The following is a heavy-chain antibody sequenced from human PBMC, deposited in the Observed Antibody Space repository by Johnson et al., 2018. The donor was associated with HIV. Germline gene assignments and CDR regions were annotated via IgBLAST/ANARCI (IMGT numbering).Heavy chain of an antibody. J-gene: IGHJ3*02. Sequence: VQLVESGGGLVQPGGSLRLSCAASGFTVSSNYMSWVRQAPGKGLEWVSGIGGSEKYYVDSVKGRFTISRDNAKNSLYLQMNSLRAEDTAVYYCARELEIAQGLDAFDIWGQGTMVIVSS. CDR1: GFTVSSNY. CDR3: ARELEIAQGLDAFDI. CDR2: IGGSEK. D-gene: IGHD5-24*01. V-gene: IGHV3-7*01.